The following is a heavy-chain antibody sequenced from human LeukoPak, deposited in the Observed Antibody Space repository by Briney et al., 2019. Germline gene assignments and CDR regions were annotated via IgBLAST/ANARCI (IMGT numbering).Heavy chain of an antibody. D-gene: IGHD2-8*01. CDR3: ARDFRLRYYYGMDV. V-gene: IGHV3-23*01. J-gene: IGHJ6*02. Sequence: GGSLRLSCAASGFTFSSYAMSWVRQAPGKGLEWVSAISGSGGSTYYADSVKGRFTISRDNSKNTLYLQMNSLRAEDTAVYYCARDFRLRYYYGMDVWGQGTTVTVSS. CDR1: GFTFSSYA. CDR2: ISGSGGST.